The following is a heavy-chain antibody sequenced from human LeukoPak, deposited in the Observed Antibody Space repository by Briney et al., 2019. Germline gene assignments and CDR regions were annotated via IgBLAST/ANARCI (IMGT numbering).Heavy chain of an antibody. CDR2: MDAANSADN. Sequence: GESLRISCKASGYAFTDTWIGWVRPMPEKGLEWVAVMDAANSADNRYSPSLQGQVTMSVDKSVGTAYLQWDSLKASDTAIYYCARRASVTGAPFDYWGQGTLVTVSS. CDR3: ARRASVTGAPFDY. D-gene: IGHD6-6*01. V-gene: IGHV5-51*01. CDR1: GYAFTDTW. J-gene: IGHJ4*02.